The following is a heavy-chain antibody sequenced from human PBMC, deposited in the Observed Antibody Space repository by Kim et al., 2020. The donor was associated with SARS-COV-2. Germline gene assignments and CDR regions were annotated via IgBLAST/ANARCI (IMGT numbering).Heavy chain of an antibody. J-gene: IGHJ4*02. V-gene: IGHV3-21*01. CDR3: ARDNPVPNYFDY. CDR2: ISSSSSYI. D-gene: IGHD4-17*01. CDR1: GFTFSSYS. Sequence: GGSLRLSCAASGFTFSSYSMNWVRQAPGKGLEWVSSISSSSSYIYYADSVKGRFTISRDNAKNSLYLQMNSLRAEDTAVYYCARDNPVPNYFDYWGQGTLVTVSS.